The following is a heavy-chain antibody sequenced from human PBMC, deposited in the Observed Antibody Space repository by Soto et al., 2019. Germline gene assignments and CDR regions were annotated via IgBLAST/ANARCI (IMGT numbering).Heavy chain of an antibody. CDR2: ILVGSGQT. D-gene: IGHD3-22*01. CDR3: AAISSGYYRVFDY. Sequence: SVKVSCKASGATFTSSTVNWVRQARGQPPEWIGWILVGSGQTNSAQKFQGRVAITRDMSTYTAYLELNSLRSDDSAVYYCAAISSGYYRVFDYWGQGTPVTVSS. CDR1: GATFTSST. V-gene: IGHV1-58*01. J-gene: IGHJ4*02.